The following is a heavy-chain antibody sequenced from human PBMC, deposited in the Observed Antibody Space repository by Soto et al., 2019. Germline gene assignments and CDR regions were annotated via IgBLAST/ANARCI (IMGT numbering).Heavy chain of an antibody. J-gene: IGHJ4*02. Sequence: PSETLSLTCSVSCVSISSYFWSWIRQPPGKGLEWIGYIYSSGATNSNPSLKSRVTISLDTSKNQFSLKLSSVTAADTAVYYCARFPVRPEYYFDYWGQGTLVTVSS. V-gene: IGHV4-59*01. CDR1: CVSISSYF. CDR2: IYSSGAT. CDR3: ARFPVRPEYYFDY. D-gene: IGHD4-17*01.